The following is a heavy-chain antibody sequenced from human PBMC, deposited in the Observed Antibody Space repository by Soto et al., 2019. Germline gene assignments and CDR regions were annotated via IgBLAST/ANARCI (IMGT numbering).Heavy chain of an antibody. Sequence: PSETLSLTCAVYGGSFRGYYWSWIRQPPGKGLEWIGEINHSGSTNYNPSLKSRVTISVDTSKNQFSLKLSSVTAADTAVYYCARGLPGNYDILTGFHTYYGMDVWGQGTTVT. CDR1: GGSFRGYY. CDR3: ARGLPGNYDILTGFHTYYGMDV. V-gene: IGHV4-34*01. D-gene: IGHD3-9*01. CDR2: INHSGST. J-gene: IGHJ6*02.